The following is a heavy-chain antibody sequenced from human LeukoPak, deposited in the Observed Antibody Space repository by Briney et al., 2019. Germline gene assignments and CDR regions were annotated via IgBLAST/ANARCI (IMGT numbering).Heavy chain of an antibody. Sequence: GGSLRLSCAASGFTFSSYAMSWVRQAPGKGLEWVSAISGSGGSTYYADSVKGRLTISRDNSKNTLYLQMNSLRAEDTAVYYCAKDGLYDYVWGSYRLVNWFDPWGQGTLVTVSS. CDR2: ISGSGGST. CDR3: AKDGLYDYVWGSYRLVNWFDP. V-gene: IGHV3-23*01. J-gene: IGHJ5*02. D-gene: IGHD3-16*02. CDR1: GFTFSSYA.